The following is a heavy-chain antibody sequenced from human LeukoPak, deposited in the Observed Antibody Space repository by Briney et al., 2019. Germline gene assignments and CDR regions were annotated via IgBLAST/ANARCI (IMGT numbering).Heavy chain of an antibody. CDR2: MNPNSGNT. D-gene: IGHD6-6*01. CDR1: GYTFTSYD. V-gene: IGHV1-8*01. CDR3: ARLSRIAARRPRRPDAFDI. Sequence: GASVKVSCKASGYTFTSYDINWVRQATGQGLEWMGWMNPNSGNTGYAQKFQGRVTMTRNTSISTAYMELSSLRSEDTAVYYCARLSRIAARRPRRPDAFDIWGQGTMVTVSS. J-gene: IGHJ3*02.